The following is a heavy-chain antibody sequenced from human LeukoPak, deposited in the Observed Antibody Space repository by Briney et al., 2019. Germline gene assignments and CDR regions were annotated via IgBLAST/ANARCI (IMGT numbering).Heavy chain of an antibody. CDR1: GYPIGSGYF. CDR2: IYYSGTT. Sequence: SETLSLTCGVSGYPIGSGYFWGWIRQPPGRGLEWIATIYYSGTTYYNPFLKSRITISMDTSKNQFSLKLTSVTAADTALYYCARHGNYNWNDGRTFDYWGQGTLVTVSS. V-gene: IGHV4-38-2*01. J-gene: IGHJ4*01. CDR3: ARHGNYNWNDGRTFDY. D-gene: IGHD1-1*01.